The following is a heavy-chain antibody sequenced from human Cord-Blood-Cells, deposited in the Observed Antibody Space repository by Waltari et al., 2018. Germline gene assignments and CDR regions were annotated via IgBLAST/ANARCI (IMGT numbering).Heavy chain of an antibody. Sequence: QVQLVQSGAEVKKPGASVKVSCKVSGYTLTELSMHWVRQAPGKGLEWRGGFDPQDGEKTYAQKCQGRGTMTEDTSTDPAYMELSSLSSEDTAVYYCATRAGGPDYWYFDLWGRGTLVTVAS. CDR3: ATRAGGPDYWYFDL. D-gene: IGHD6-25*01. J-gene: IGHJ2*01. CDR2: FDPQDGEK. CDR1: GYTLTELS. V-gene: IGHV1-24*01.